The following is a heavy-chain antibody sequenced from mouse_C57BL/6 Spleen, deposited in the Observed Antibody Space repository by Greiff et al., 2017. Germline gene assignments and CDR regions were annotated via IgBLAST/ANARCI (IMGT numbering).Heavy chain of an antibody. J-gene: IGHJ2*02. CDR3: SREGVYSNSYYFDY. CDR1: GFTFSSYA. CDR2: LSAGGSYT. D-gene: IGHD2-5*01. V-gene: IGHV5-4*01. Sequence: EVQGVESGGGLVKPGGSLKLSCAASGFTFSSYAMSWVRQTPEKRLEWVATLSAGGSYTYYQDNVKGRFTIARDNAKNNLYMQMSHLKSEDTAMYYCSREGVYSNSYYFDYWGQGTSLTVSS.